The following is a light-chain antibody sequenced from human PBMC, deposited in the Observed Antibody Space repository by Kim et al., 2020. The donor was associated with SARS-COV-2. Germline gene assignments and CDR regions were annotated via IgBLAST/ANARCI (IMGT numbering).Light chain of an antibody. CDR3: QQYNRWPPYI. Sequence: VSPGERGNLSCRARQSVGSNLAWYQQRPGQPPRLLMSGASTRATGVPARFSGSGSGTEFTLTISSLQSEDIAVYYCQQYNRWPPYIFGQGTKLEI. CDR2: GAS. J-gene: IGKJ2*01. V-gene: IGKV3-15*01. CDR1: QSVGSN.